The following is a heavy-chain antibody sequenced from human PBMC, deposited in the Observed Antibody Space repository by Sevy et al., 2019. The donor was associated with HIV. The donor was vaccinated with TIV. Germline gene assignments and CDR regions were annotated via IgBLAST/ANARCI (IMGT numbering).Heavy chain of an antibody. Sequence: GGSLRLSCTASGFTFSTYGLHWVRQAPGKGLEWVAVILYDGSNKYYGDSVKGRFTISRDNSKNTLYLQMNSLRGEDTAVYYCARGLAALPGYYYGMDVWGQGTKVTVSS. CDR3: ARGLAALPGYYYGMDV. CDR2: ILYDGSNK. J-gene: IGHJ6*02. CDR1: GFTFSTYG. D-gene: IGHD6-6*01. V-gene: IGHV3-30*04.